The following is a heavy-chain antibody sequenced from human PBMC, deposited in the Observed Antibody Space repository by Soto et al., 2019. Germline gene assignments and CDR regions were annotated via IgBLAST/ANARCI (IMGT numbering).Heavy chain of an antibody. Sequence: QVQLVQSGAEVKKPGASVKVSCKASGYTFTSYDINWVRQATGQGLEYLGWMNPNSGNTGYVQKCQGRVTMTRDTPISTAYMELSSLRSEDTAVYCCARGVKYGAYSRWFDPWGQGTLVTVSS. CDR2: MNPNSGNT. D-gene: IGHD4-17*01. J-gene: IGHJ5*02. V-gene: IGHV1-8*01. CDR1: GYTFTSYD. CDR3: ARGVKYGAYSRWFDP.